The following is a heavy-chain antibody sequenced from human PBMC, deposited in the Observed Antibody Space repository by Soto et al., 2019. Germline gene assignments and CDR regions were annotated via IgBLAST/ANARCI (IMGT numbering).Heavy chain of an antibody. D-gene: IGHD6-13*01. CDR1: GGSISSFY. J-gene: IGHJ4*02. CDR2: ICSGGRN. CDR3: ARGSSRWGY. Sequence: SETLSLTCTGSGGSISSFYWGWIRQPAGKGLEWIGRICSGGRNRYNRALKSRVSRSVDTDKDQYPLWLSSVPAAAPAMYYCARGSSRWGYRGQGTLVTVSS. V-gene: IGHV4-4*07.